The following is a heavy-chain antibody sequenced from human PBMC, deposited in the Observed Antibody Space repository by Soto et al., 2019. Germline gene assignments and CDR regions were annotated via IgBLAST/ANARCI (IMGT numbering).Heavy chain of an antibody. J-gene: IGHJ6*02. CDR1: GGSISSGGDY. CDR3: ARVRGVAKIFSDYGIDV. D-gene: IGHD3-3*01. Sequence: SETLSLTCTVSGGSISSGGDYWSWIRQHPGKGLEWIGYIYYSGSTYYNPSLKSRVTISVDTSKNQFSLKLSSVTAADTAVYYCARVRGVAKIFSDYGIDVWGQGTTVTVSS. CDR2: IYYSGST. V-gene: IGHV4-31*03.